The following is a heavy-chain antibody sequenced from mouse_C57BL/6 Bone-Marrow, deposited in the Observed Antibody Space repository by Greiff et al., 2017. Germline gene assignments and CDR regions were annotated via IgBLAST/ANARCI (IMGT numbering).Heavy chain of an antibody. CDR1: GFTFSSYG. CDR2: ISRGSSYT. Sequence: EVQGVESGGDLVKPGGSLKLSCAASGFTFSSYGMYWVRQTPGKRLEWVATISRGSSYTYYPDSVKGRFTISRDNAKNTLYLQLSSLKSAVSAMYYCASQEPMDYWGQGTTLTVSS. CDR3: ASQEPMDY. J-gene: IGHJ2*01. V-gene: IGHV5-6*01.